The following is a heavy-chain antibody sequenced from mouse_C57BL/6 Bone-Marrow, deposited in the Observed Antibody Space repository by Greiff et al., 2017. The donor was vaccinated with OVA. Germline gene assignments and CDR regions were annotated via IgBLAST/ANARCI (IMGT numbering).Heavy chain of an antibody. CDR1: GYTFTDYY. CDR2: IYPGSGNT. D-gene: IGHD4-1*01. J-gene: IGHJ3*01. Sequence: LQESGAELVRPGASVKLSCKASGYTFTDYYINWVKQRPGQGLEWIARIYPGSGNTYYNEKFKGKATLTAEKSSSTAYMQLSSLTSEDSAVYFCARGDWDVFAYWGQGTLVTVSA. CDR3: ARGDWDVFAY. V-gene: IGHV1-76*01.